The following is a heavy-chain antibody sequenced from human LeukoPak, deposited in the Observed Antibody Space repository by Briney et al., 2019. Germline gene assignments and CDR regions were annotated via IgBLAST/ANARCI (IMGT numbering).Heavy chain of an antibody. Sequence: GGSLRLSCAASGFTFNTYSMNWVRQAPGKGLEWVSYISGSRSTKYYADSVKGRFTISRDNSKNTLYLQMNSLRAEDTAVYYCASPCSGGSCYSGGDAFDIWGQGTMVTVSS. J-gene: IGHJ3*02. CDR1: GFTFNTYS. CDR3: ASPCSGGSCYSGGDAFDI. CDR2: ISGSRSTK. V-gene: IGHV3-48*01. D-gene: IGHD2-15*01.